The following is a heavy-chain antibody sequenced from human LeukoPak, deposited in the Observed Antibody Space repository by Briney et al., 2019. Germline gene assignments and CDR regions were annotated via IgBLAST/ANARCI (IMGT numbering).Heavy chain of an antibody. CDR3: ARSQMDV. CDR1: GGSISSSSYY. V-gene: IGHV4-39*07. J-gene: IGHJ6*02. CDR2: IYYSGST. Sequence: SETLSLTCTVSGGSISSSSYYWGWIRQPPGKGLEWIGSIYYSGSTYYNPSLKSRVTMSVDTSKNQFSLKLSSVTAADTAVYYCARSQMDVWGQGTTVTVSS.